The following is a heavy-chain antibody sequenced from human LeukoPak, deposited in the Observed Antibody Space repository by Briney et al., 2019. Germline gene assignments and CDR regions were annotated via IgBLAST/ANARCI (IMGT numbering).Heavy chain of an antibody. CDR3: AKSGRSDDSAYYYADS. CDR1: GFTFSNYW. CDR2: IKQDGSEK. Sequence: GGSLRLSCAASGFTFSNYWMSWVRQAPGKGLEWVANIKQDGSEKYSVDSVKGRFTISRDNAEDSLYLQMNSLRVEDTAVYYCAKSGRSDDSAYYYADSWGQGTLVTVSS. J-gene: IGHJ4*02. V-gene: IGHV3-7*01. D-gene: IGHD3-22*01.